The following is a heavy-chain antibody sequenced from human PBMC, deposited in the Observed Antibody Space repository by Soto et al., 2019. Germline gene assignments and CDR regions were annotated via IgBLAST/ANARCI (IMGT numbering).Heavy chain of an antibody. Sequence: SETLSLTCAVSGGSFTSNNWWTWIRQPPGKGLEWIGEINHSGSTNYNPSLKSRVTISVDTSKNQFSLKLSSVTAADTAVYYCARGGIVVVVAATPRWFDPWGQGTLVTVSS. CDR2: INHSGST. D-gene: IGHD2-15*01. V-gene: IGHV4-4*02. CDR1: GGSFTSNNW. J-gene: IGHJ5*02. CDR3: ARGGIVVVVAATPRWFDP.